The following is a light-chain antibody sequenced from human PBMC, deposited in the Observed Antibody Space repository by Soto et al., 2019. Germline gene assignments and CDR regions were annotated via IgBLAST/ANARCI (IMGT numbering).Light chain of an antibody. V-gene: IGLV2-14*03. CDR2: DVS. CDR3: QSYDRILTGSV. CDR1: SSDVGGENY. J-gene: IGLJ1*01. Sequence: QSVLTQPASVSGSPGQSITISCTGTSSDVGGENYVSWYQQHPGRAPKLMIYDVSNRPSGVSNRFSGSKSGNTASLTISGLHADEEADYSCQSYDRILTGSVFGTGTKVTV.